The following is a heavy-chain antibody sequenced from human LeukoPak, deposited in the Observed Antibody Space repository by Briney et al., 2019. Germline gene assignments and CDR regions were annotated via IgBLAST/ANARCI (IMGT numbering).Heavy chain of an antibody. J-gene: IGHJ4*02. CDR1: GYTFTGYY. CDR3: AREGVAVAGPGFDY. CDR2: INPNSGGT. D-gene: IGHD6-19*01. V-gene: IGHV1-2*02. Sequence: ASVKVSCKASGYTFTGYYMHWVRQPPGQGLEWMGWINPNSGGTNYAQKFPGRGTMTRDTSISTAYMELSRLRSDDTAVYYCAREGVAVAGPGFDYWGQGTLVTVSS.